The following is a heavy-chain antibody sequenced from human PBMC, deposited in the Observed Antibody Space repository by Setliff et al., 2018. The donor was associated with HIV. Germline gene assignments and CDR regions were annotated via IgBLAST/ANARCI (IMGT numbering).Heavy chain of an antibody. CDR1: GYTFTNKY. J-gene: IGHJ4*02. D-gene: IGHD5-12*01. CDR2: INPSVGST. Sequence: ASVKVSCKASGYTFTNKYILWVRQAPGQGPEWVGIINPSVGSTNSAQKFQGRVTMTRDTSTSTVYKELSSLRSEDTAVYYCARGGDGYNYGDYWGQGTLVTVSS. CDR3: ARGGDGYNYGDY. V-gene: IGHV1-46*01.